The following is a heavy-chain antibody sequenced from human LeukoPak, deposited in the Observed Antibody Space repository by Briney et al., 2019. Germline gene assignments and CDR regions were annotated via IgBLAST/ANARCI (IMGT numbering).Heavy chain of an antibody. J-gene: IGHJ6*02. D-gene: IGHD2-2*02. V-gene: IGHV4-59*01. CDR1: GVSISSYY. Sequence: SETLSLTCAVSGVSISSYYWSWIRQPPGKRLEWIGYVHYSGITDYNPSLKSRITISLDTSKNQFSLKLSSVTAADSAVYYCAGSYCSSTSCYNGMDVWGQGTTVTVSS. CDR2: VHYSGIT. CDR3: AGSYCSSTSCYNGMDV.